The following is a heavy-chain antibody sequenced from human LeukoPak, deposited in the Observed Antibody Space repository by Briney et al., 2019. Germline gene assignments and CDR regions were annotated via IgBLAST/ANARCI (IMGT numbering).Heavy chain of an antibody. V-gene: IGHV4-39*07. CDR2: IYYSGST. J-gene: IGHJ5*02. D-gene: IGHD4-23*01. Sequence: WVRQAPGKGLEWIGSIYYSGSTYYNPSLKSRVTISVDTSKNQFSLKLSSVTAADTAVYYCARDRDGGAPGWDNWFDPWGQGTLVTVSS. CDR3: ARDRDGGAPGWDNWFDP.